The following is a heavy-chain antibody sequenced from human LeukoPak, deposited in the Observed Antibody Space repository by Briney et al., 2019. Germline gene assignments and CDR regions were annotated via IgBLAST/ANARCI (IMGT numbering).Heavy chain of an antibody. V-gene: IGHV3-23*01. J-gene: IGHJ4*02. Sequence: GGSRRPSCAASGFTFSSYPMTWVRQAPGKGREWVSAISGSGGSTYYADSVKGRFTISRGNSKNTLYLQVNSLRAEDTAVYYCAKDGLRLAPYFDYWGQGTLVTVSS. CDR1: GFTFSSYP. D-gene: IGHD5-12*01. CDR3: AKDGLRLAPYFDY. CDR2: ISGSGGST.